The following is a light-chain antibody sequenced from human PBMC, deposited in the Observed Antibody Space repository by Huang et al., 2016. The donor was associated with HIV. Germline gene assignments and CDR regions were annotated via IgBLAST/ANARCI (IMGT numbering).Light chain of an antibody. V-gene: IGKV3-15*01. CDR2: GAS. CDR3: QQYNNWPPMYT. Sequence: IVMTQSPATLSVSPGERATLSCRASQSVSSNLAWYQQKPGQAPRLLSYGASTRATGIPARFSALGSGTEFTLTISSLQSEDFAVYYCQQYNNWPPMYTFGQGTNLEIK. CDR1: QSVSSN. J-gene: IGKJ2*01.